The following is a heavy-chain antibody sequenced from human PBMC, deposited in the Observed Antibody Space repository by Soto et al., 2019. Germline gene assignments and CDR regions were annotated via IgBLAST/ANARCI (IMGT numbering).Heavy chain of an antibody. CDR2: IKQDGSEK. V-gene: IGHV3-7*01. Sequence: GGSLRLSCVASGFTFSSYWMSWVRQAPGKGLEWVANIKQDGSEKYYVDSVKGRFTISRDNAKNSLYLQMNSLRAEDTAVYYCAREGIAARPPYYYYMDVWGKGTTVTVSS. J-gene: IGHJ6*03. CDR3: AREGIAARPPYYYYMDV. D-gene: IGHD6-6*01. CDR1: GFTFSSYW.